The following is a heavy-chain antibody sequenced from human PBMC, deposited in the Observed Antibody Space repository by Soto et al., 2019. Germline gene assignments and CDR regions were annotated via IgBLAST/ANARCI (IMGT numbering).Heavy chain of an antibody. D-gene: IGHD6-19*01. CDR1: GYTFTSYG. Sequence: ASVKVSCKASGYTFTSYGISWVRQAPGQGLEWMGWISAYNGNTNYAQKLQGRVTITRDTSARTAYMELSSLRSEDTAVYYCARVSGIAVAEVWGQGTLVTVSS. CDR2: ISAYNGNT. CDR3: ARVSGIAVAEV. V-gene: IGHV1-18*01. J-gene: IGHJ4*02.